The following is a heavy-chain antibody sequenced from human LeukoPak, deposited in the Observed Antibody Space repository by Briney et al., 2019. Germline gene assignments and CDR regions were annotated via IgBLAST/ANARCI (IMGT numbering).Heavy chain of an antibody. CDR3: ARGQYSSSWYEYYYYYYMDV. CDR2: INHSGST. Sequence: PSETLSLTCAVYGGSFSGYYWSWLRQPPGKGLEWIGEINHSGSTNYNPSLKSRVTISADTSKNQFSLKLSSVTAADTAVYYCARGQYSSSWYEYYYYYYMDVWGKGTTVTVSS. V-gene: IGHV4-34*01. J-gene: IGHJ6*03. D-gene: IGHD6-13*01. CDR1: GGSFSGYY.